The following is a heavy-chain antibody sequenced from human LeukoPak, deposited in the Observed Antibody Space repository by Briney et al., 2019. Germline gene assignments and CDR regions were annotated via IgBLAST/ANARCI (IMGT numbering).Heavy chain of an antibody. CDR3: AKSDGHGTGYGFHI. Sequence: GGSLRLSCAASGFTFNDYAMYWVRQSPGRGLEWVALIRDDGSDTYHADSVKGRLTISRDNSKNTVFLRMNSLRGEDSAIYYCAKSDGHGTGYGFHIWGQGTMVTVSS. V-gene: IGHV3-30*02. CDR1: GFTFNDYA. J-gene: IGHJ3*02. CDR2: IRDDGSDT. D-gene: IGHD6-19*01.